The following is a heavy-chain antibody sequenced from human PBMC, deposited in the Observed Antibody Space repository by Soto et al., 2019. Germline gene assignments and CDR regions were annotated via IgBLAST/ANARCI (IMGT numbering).Heavy chain of an antibody. V-gene: IGHV3-30*03. D-gene: IGHD6-19*01. CDR3: YSSGW. CDR2: ISNDGITK. J-gene: IGHJ4*02. CDR1: GFTFSTFA. Sequence: QVQLVESGGGVVQPGRSLRLSCAASGFTFSTFAMHWVRQAPDKGLEWVALISNDGITKYYAESVKGRFTISRDNSKNTLYLEMDSLRTEDTAVYYAYSSGWWGQGTRVTVSS.